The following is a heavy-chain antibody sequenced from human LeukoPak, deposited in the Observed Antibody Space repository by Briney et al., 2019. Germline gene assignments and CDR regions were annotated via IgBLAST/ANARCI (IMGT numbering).Heavy chain of an antibody. CDR2: INHSGST. V-gene: IGHV4-34*01. Sequence: SETLSLTCTVSGGSISSYYWSWIRQPAGKGLEWIGEINHSGSTNYNPSLKSRVTISVDTSKNQFSLKLSSVTAADTAVYYCARDDVVLYYFDYWGQGTLVTVSS. CDR1: GGSISSYY. J-gene: IGHJ4*02. CDR3: ARDDVVLYYFDY. D-gene: IGHD2-15*01.